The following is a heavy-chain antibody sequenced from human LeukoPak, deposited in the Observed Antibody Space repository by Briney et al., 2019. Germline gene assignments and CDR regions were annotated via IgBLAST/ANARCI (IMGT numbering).Heavy chain of an antibody. V-gene: IGHV3-64D*06. CDR3: VKDLSGRFSFDY. Sequence: GGSLRLSCSASGFTFSTHTMHWVRQAPGKGLEYVSGISDNEGRTWNADSVEGRFTIARDNSKNTLYLQMSSLRAEDTAVYYCVKDLSGRFSFDYWGQGTLVTVSS. J-gene: IGHJ4*02. CDR2: ISDNEGRT. D-gene: IGHD1-26*01. CDR1: GFTFSTHT.